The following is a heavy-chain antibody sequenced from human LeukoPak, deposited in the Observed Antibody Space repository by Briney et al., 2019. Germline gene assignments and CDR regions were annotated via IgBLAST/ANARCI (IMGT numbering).Heavy chain of an antibody. Sequence: GGSLRLSCAASGFTFSSYGMHWVRQAPGKGLEWVAVISYDGSNKYYADSVKGRFTISRDNSKITLYLQMNSLRAQDTAVYYCAKARRGGRERGGPHFDYWGQGTLVTVSS. CDR3: AKARRGGRERGGPHFDY. D-gene: IGHD3-16*01. CDR1: GFTFSSYG. J-gene: IGHJ4*02. CDR2: ISYDGSNK. V-gene: IGHV3-30*18.